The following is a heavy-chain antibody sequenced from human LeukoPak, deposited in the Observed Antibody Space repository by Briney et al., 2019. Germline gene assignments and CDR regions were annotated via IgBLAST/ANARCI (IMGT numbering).Heavy chain of an antibody. CDR3: ARGDGYRERVIDY. D-gene: IGHD5-24*01. V-gene: IGHV4-61*02. J-gene: IGHJ4*02. CDR2: IYTSGST. Sequence: SETLSLTCTVSGGSISSGSYYWSWIRQPAGKGLEWIGRIYTSGSTNYNPSLKSRVAISVDTSKNQFSLKLSSVTAADTAVYYCARGDGYRERVIDYWGQGTLVTVSS. CDR1: GGSISSGSYY.